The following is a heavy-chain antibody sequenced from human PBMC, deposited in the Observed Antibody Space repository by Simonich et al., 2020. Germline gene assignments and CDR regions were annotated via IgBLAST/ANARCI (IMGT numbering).Heavy chain of an antibody. CDR3: AGGVYCSSTSCSTYYYYGMDV. J-gene: IGHJ6*02. CDR2: ISSSSSYI. V-gene: IGHV3-21*01. Sequence: EVQLVESGGGLVKPGGSLRLSCAASGFTFSSYSMNWVRQAPGTGLEWVSSISSSSSYIYYANSVKGRFTISRDNAKNSLYLQMNSLRAEDTSVYYCAGGVYCSSTSCSTYYYYGMDVWGQGTTVTVSS. CDR1: GFTFSSYS. D-gene: IGHD2-2*01.